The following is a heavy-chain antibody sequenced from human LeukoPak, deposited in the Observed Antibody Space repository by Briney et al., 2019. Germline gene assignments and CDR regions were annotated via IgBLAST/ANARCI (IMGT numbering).Heavy chain of an antibody. J-gene: IGHJ4*02. CDR1: GYTFTGYF. Sequence: GASVKVSCKASGYTFTGYFIHWVRQAPGQGLEWMGWINPNSGGTNYAQKFQGRVTMTGDTPINTAYMELSRLTSDDTAVYYCSRDRGYYDSGNYPTDYWGQGTLVTVSS. D-gene: IGHD3-10*01. CDR3: SRDRGYYDSGNYPTDY. V-gene: IGHV1-2*02. CDR2: INPNSGGT.